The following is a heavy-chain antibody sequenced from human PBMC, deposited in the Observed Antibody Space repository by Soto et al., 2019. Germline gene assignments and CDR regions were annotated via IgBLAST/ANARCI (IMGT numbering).Heavy chain of an antibody. CDR1: GYTFTSYD. D-gene: IGHD6-13*01. J-gene: IGHJ5*02. CDR2: MNPNSGNT. CDR3: ASVGLGAAWYQWFGP. V-gene: IGHV1-8*01. Sequence: QVKLVQSGAEVKKPGASVKVSCKASGYTFTSYDINWVRQATGQGLEWMGWMNPNSGNTGYAQKFQGRVTMTRDTSINTAYMELSSLRSEDTAVYYWASVGLGAAWYQWFGPWGQGTLVTVSS.